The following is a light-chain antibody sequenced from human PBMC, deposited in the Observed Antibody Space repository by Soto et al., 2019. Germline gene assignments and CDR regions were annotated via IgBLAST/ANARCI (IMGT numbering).Light chain of an antibody. CDR1: SSDVGEYNY. Sequence: QSALTQPASVSGSPGQSITISCTGTSSDVGEYNYVSWYQQHPGKAPKVIIYDVSNRPSGVSNRFSGSKSGNKASLTISGLQAEDEADYHCSSYTGSSTLVFGGGTKLTVL. J-gene: IGLJ2*01. CDR2: DVS. CDR3: SSYTGSSTLV. V-gene: IGLV2-14*01.